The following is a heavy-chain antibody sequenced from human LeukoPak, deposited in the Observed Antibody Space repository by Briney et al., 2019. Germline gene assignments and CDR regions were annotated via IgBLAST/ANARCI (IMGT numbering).Heavy chain of an antibody. CDR3: ARTYGSGSFSHFDI. CDR1: GFTFSSYG. V-gene: IGHV3-30*02. CDR2: IRYDGSNK. Sequence: GGSLRLSCAASGFTFSSYGMHWVRQAPGKGLEWVAFIRYDGSNKYYADSVKGRFTISRDNSKNTLYLQMNSLRAEDTAVYYCARTYGSGSFSHFDIWGQGTMVTVSS. D-gene: IGHD3-10*01. J-gene: IGHJ3*02.